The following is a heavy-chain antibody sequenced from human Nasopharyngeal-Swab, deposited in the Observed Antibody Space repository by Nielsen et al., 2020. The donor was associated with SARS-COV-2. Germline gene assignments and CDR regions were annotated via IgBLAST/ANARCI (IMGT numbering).Heavy chain of an antibody. J-gene: IGHJ3*02. CDR2: IFVSDSDT. CDR3: ARHATPAISWESFDI. V-gene: IGHV5-51*01. CDR1: GSNFAAPW. Sequence: GESLKISCQGSGSNFAAPWIAWVRQMPGKGLEWIGIIFVSDSDTRYSPSFQGQVTISADKSVSIAYLQFGSLKASDTAMYYCARHATPAISWESFDIWGHGTTVSVSS. D-gene: IGHD6-13*01.